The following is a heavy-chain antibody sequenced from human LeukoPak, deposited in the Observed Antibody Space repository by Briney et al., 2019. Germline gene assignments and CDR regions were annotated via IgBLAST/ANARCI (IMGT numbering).Heavy chain of an antibody. D-gene: IGHD1/OR15-1a*01. CDR1: GFTFSSFG. CDR2: ISPDGNID. CDR3: ARVNNFDDF. J-gene: IGHJ4*02. Sequence: PGGSLRLSCAVSGFTFSSFGIHWVRQAPGKGLEWVAAISPDGNIDYYSDSVKGRFTVSRDNSKNMIYLQMNSLRGEDSAVYYCARVNNFDDFWGQGTLVTVSS. V-gene: IGHV3-30*03.